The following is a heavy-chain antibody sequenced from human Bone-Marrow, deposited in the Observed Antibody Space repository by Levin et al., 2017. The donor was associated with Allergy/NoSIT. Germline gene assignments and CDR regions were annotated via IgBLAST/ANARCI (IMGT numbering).Heavy chain of an antibody. CDR3: ARGGPGIAAAGTPYYYMDV. J-gene: IGHJ6*03. D-gene: IGHD6-13*01. CDR1: GFTFSSYS. CDR2: ISSSSSYI. Sequence: KSGGSLRLSCAASGFTFSSYSMNWVRQAPGKGLEWVSSISSSSSYIYYADSVKGRFTISRDNAKNSLYLQMNSLRAEDTAVYYCARGGPGIAAAGTPYYYMDVWGKGTTVTVSS. V-gene: IGHV3-21*01.